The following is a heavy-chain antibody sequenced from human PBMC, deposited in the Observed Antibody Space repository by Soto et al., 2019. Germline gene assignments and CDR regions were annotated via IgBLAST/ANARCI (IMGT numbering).Heavy chain of an antibody. V-gene: IGHV3-48*03. D-gene: IGHD1-20*01. Sequence: GGSLRLSCAASGFTFSSYEMNWVRQAPGKGLEWVSYISSSGSTIYYADSVKGRFTISRDNAKNSLYLQMNSLRAEDTAVYYCARDRSYTETYYSYGMDVWGQGTTVTVSS. CDR3: ARDRSYTETYYSYGMDV. CDR1: GFTFSSYE. J-gene: IGHJ6*02. CDR2: ISSSGSTI.